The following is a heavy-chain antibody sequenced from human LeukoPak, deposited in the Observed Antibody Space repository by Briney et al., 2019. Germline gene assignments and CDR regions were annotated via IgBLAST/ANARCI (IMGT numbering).Heavy chain of an antibody. CDR2: INHSGST. V-gene: IGHV4-34*01. D-gene: IGHD2-15*01. CDR1: GGSFSGYY. Sequence: SETLSLTCAVYGGSFSGYYWSWIRQPPGKGLEWIGEINHSGSTNYNPSLKSRVTISVDTSKNQFSLKLSSVTAADTAVYYYARGPHFGNCSGGSCDSSNWFDPWGQGTLVTVSS. J-gene: IGHJ5*02. CDR3: ARGPHFGNCSGGSCDSSNWFDP.